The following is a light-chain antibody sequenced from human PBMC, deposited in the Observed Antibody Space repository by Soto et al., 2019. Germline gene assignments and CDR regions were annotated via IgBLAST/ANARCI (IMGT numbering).Light chain of an antibody. V-gene: IGKV3-20*01. CDR1: QTVAYTS. J-gene: IGKJ1*01. CDR3: QQYVTTPRT. CDR2: GTS. Sequence: EIVLTQSPGILSLSPGARATLSCRASQTVAYTSLAWYQQRPGQAHRLLIYGTSTRATGTPSMFIGSGSGTAFTLTISRLEPEDLALYYCQQYVTTPRTFGQGTKLE.